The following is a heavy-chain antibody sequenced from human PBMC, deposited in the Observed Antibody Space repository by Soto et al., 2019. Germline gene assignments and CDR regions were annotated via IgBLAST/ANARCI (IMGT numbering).Heavy chain of an antibody. CDR2: IGSWGHAT. J-gene: IGHJ4*02. CDR1: ECPSRTYD. V-gene: IGHV3-23*01. CDR3: AKVTWSGERC. D-gene: IGHD3-10*01. Sequence: EVQMLESGGDLIQPGGSLRLSCAASECPSRTYDMSWVRQAPGKGLEWVSAIGSWGHATYYADSVRGRFTISKDDSKNTLYLQMNSLKAEDTAVYYCAKVTWSGERCWGRGTLVTVSS.